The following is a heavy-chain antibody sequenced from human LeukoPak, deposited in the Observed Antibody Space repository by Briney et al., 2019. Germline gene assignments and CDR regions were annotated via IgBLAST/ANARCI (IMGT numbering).Heavy chain of an antibody. J-gene: IGHJ6*02. CDR3: ARDGGAAAGNSHDYGMDV. V-gene: IGHV3-21*01. D-gene: IGHD6-13*01. CDR1: GFTFSSYS. CDR2: ISSSSSYI. Sequence: PGGSLRLSCAASGFTFSSYSMNWIRQAPGKGLEWVSSISSSSSYIYYADSVKGRFTISRDNAKNSLYLQMNSLRAEDTAVYYCARDGGAAAGNSHDYGMDVWGQGTTVTVSS.